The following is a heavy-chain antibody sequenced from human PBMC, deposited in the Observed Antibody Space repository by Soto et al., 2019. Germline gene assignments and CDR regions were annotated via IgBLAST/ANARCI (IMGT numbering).Heavy chain of an antibody. V-gene: IGHV3-15*01. CDR1: GLTFSNVW. CDR2: IKSKSDGETA. Sequence: PGGSLRLSCAPSGLTFSNVWMTWVRLSPGKGLEGVGRIKSKSDGETADDAAPVKARFTISRDESKHTVFLEMNSLKSEDIALYYCAITAMINRDSSTSFDYWGRGT. CDR3: AITAMINRDSSTSFDY. J-gene: IGHJ4*02. D-gene: IGHD5-18*01.